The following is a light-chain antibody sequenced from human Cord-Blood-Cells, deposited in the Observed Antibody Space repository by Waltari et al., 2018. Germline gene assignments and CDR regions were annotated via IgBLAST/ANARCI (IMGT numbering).Light chain of an antibody. CDR1: SSDVGGYTY. J-gene: IGLJ2*01. Sequence: QSALTQPASVSGSPGPSITIPCTGTSSDVGGYTYVSWYQQHPGKAPHRKIYDVSKRPSGVSNRFSGSKSGNTASLTISGLQAEDEADYYCSSYTSSSTVVFGGGTKLTVL. CDR3: SSYTSSSTVV. CDR2: DVS. V-gene: IGLV2-14*01.